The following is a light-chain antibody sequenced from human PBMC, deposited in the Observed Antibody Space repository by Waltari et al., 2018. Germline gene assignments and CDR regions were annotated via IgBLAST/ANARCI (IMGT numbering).Light chain of an antibody. Sequence: EVVMTQSPATLSVSPGERVTLSCRASQSVNRFVAWYQEKPGQAPRLLIDGAATRATGMPARFSGSGSGTEFTLTISSLQSEDFAVYYCQQYNDWPPLTFGGGTKLEIK. V-gene: IGKV3-15*01. J-gene: IGKJ4*01. CDR3: QQYNDWPPLT. CDR2: GAA. CDR1: QSVNRF.